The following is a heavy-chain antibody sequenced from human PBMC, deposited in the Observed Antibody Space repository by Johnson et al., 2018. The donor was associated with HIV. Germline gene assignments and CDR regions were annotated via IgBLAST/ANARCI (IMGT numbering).Heavy chain of an antibody. Sequence: QLVESGGVVVQPGGSLRLSCAASGFTFDDYAMHWVRQAPGKGLEWVSLITWDGGSTFYADSVKGRFTISRDKSKDSLYLQMNSLRVEDTALYYCARVRGITMIVVVKSYDAFDIWGQGTMVTVSS. V-gene: IGHV3-43D*03. CDR3: ARVRGITMIVVVKSYDAFDI. D-gene: IGHD3-22*01. CDR1: GFTFDDYA. CDR2: ITWDGGST. J-gene: IGHJ3*02.